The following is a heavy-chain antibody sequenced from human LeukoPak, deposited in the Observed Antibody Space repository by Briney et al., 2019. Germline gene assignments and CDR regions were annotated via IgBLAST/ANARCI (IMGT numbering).Heavy chain of an antibody. D-gene: IGHD6-19*01. CDR3: ARPPLQWLVKGAFDI. CDR2: INHSGST. Sequence: PSETLSLTCAVYGGSFSGYYWSWIRQPPGKGLEWIGEINHSGSTNYNPSLKSRVTISVDTSKNQFSLKLSSVTAADTAVYYCARPPLQWLVKGAFDIWGQGTMVTVSS. CDR1: GGSFSGYY. V-gene: IGHV4-34*01. J-gene: IGHJ3*02.